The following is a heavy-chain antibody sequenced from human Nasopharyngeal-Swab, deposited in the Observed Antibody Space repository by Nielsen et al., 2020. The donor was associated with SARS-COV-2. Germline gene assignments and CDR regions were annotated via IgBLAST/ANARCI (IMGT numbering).Heavy chain of an antibody. CDR1: GFTFSSYG. J-gene: IGHJ3*02. D-gene: IGHD6-13*01. CDR2: IWYDGSNK. V-gene: IGHV3-30*02. CDR3: AAEATGTDAFDI. Sequence: GESLKISCAASGFTFSSYGMHWVRQAPGKGLEWVAVIWYDGSNKYYADSVKGRFTISRDNSKSTLYLQMNSLRAEDTAVYYCAAEATGTDAFDIWGQGTMVTVSS.